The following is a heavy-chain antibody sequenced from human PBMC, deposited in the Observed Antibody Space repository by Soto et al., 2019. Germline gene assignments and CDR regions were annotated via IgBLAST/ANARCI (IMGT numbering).Heavy chain of an antibody. CDR2: ISGSGGST. CDR1: GFTFSSYA. Sequence: EAQLLESGGGLVQPGGSLRLSCAASGFTFSSYAMSWVRQAPGKGLEWVSAISGSGGSTYYADSVKGRFTISRDNSKNTLYLQMDSLRAEDTAVYYCAKDHSLYVGNWFDPWGQGTLVTVSS. CDR3: AKDHSLYVGNWFDP. J-gene: IGHJ5*02. D-gene: IGHD3-10*02. V-gene: IGHV3-23*01.